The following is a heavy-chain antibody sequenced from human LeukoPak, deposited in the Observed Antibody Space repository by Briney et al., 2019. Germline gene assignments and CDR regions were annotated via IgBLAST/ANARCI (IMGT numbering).Heavy chain of an antibody. D-gene: IGHD3-3*01. Sequence: ASVKVSCKASDYTFTKYGLSWVRQTPGQGLEWMGWISTYNGNTIYAQKIQVRVTMTTDTSTSTAYMELRSLRSDDTAVYYCARTPRYDFWSGYSNWFDPWGQATLATVSS. J-gene: IGHJ5*02. CDR2: ISTYNGNT. CDR1: DYTFTKYG. V-gene: IGHV1-18*01. CDR3: ARTPRYDFWSGYSNWFDP.